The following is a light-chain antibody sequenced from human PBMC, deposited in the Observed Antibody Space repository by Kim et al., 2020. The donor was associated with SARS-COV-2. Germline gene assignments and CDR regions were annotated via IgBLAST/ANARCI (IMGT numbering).Light chain of an antibody. V-gene: IGLV3-9*01. CDR2: RDS. CDR3: QVWDSSVV. Sequence: SYELTQPLSVSVALGQTARITCGGNNIGSRNVHWYQQKPGQAPVVVIYRDSNRPSGIPERFSGSNSGNTATLTISRAQAGDEADYYCQVWDSSVVFGGGTQLTVL. CDR1: NIGSRN. J-gene: IGLJ2*01.